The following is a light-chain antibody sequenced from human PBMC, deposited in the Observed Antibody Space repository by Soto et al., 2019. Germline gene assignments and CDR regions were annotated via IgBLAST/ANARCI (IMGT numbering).Light chain of an antibody. CDR1: QSIRSL. V-gene: IGKV1-39*01. CDR3: QQSYSTPPYT. CDR2: AAS. J-gene: IGKJ2*01. Sequence: DIQMTQSPSSLSASIGDRVTMTCRASQSIRSLLNWYQQKSGKAPKLLIYAASSLQSGVPSRFSGTGSGTDFTLTISSLQPEDSATYYCQQSYSTPPYTFGQGTKLEIK.